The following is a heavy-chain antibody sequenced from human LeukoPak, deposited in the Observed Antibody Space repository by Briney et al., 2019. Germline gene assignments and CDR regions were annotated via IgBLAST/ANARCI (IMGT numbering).Heavy chain of an antibody. D-gene: IGHD6-19*01. Sequence: GASLRLSCAASGFTFEDYTMHWVRQAPGKTLEWVSLISWDGTTYYTDSVKGRLTMSRDNSKNSLYLQMDTLRSEDTAFYYCVKDLSFESSGHVFEYWGQGTLVTVSS. CDR2: ISWDGTT. J-gene: IGHJ4*02. CDR1: GFTFEDYT. V-gene: IGHV3-43*01. CDR3: VKDLSFESSGHVFEY.